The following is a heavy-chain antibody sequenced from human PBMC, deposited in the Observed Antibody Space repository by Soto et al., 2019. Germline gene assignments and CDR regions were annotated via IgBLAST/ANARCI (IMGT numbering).Heavy chain of an antibody. Sequence: GESLKISCKGSGYSFTSYWIGWVRQMPGKGLEWMGIIYPGDSDTRYSPSFQGQVTISADKSISTAYLQWSSLKASDTAMYYCAREWVVAATHDAFDIWGQGTMVTVSS. V-gene: IGHV5-51*01. CDR2: IYPGDSDT. D-gene: IGHD2-15*01. CDR3: AREWVVAATHDAFDI. CDR1: GYSFTSYW. J-gene: IGHJ3*02.